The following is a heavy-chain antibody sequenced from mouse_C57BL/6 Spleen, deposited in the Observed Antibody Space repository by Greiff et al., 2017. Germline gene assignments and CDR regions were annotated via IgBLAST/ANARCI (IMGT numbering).Heavy chain of an antibody. V-gene: IGHV1-69*01. CDR1: GYTFTSYW. D-gene: IGHD2-10*02. CDR3: AGGYGNYVGAMDY. CDR2: IDPSDSYT. Sequence: QVQLQQPGAELVMPGASVKLSCKASGYTFTSYWMHWVKQRPGQGLEWIGEIDPSDSYTNYNQKFKGKSTLTVDKSSSTAYMQLSSLTSEDSAVYYCAGGYGNYVGAMDYWGQGTSVTVSA. J-gene: IGHJ4*01.